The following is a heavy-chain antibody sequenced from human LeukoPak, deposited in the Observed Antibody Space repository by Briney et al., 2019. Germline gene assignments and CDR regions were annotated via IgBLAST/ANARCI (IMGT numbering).Heavy chain of an antibody. CDR3: AKDQRLADFWSGSYTTYYYYGMDV. V-gene: IGHV3-30*18. Sequence: GGSLRLSCAASGFTFSSYGMHWVRQAPGKGLEWVAVISYDGSNKYYADSVKGRFTISRDNSKNTLYLQMNSLRAEDTAVYYCAKDQRLADFWSGSYTTYYYYGMDVWGQGTTVTVSS. CDR2: ISYDGSNK. J-gene: IGHJ6*02. D-gene: IGHD3-3*01. CDR1: GFTFSSYG.